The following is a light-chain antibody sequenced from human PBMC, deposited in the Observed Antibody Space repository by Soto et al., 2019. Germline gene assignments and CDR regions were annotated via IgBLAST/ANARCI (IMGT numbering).Light chain of an antibody. J-gene: IGKJ1*01. CDR3: QQYNNWHQT. V-gene: IGKV3-15*01. Sequence: EIVMTQSPATLSVSPGERATLSCRASQSVSSNLAWYQQKPGQAPRLLIYGASTRATGIPARFSGSGSGTEFTLTISGLQSEDFAVYYCQQYNNWHQTFGQGTKVDIK. CDR1: QSVSSN. CDR2: GAS.